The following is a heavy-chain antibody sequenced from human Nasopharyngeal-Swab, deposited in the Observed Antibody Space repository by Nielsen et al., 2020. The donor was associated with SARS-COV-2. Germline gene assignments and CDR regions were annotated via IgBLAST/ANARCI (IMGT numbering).Heavy chain of an antibody. CDR3: ARDSVAGSSSAYYYYGMDV. V-gene: IGHV4-59*13. CDR2: IYYSGST. Sequence: SETLSLTCTVSGGSISSYYWSWIRQPPGKGLEWIGYIYYSGSTNYNPSLKSRVTISVDTSKNQFSLKLSSVTAAGTAVYYCARDSVAGSSSAYYYYGMDVWGQGTTVTVSS. D-gene: IGHD6-6*01. J-gene: IGHJ6*02. CDR1: GGSISSYY.